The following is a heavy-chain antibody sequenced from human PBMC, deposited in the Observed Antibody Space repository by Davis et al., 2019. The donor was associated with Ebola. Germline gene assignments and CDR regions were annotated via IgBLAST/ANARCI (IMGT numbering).Heavy chain of an antibody. CDR1: GFTFSTYA. CDR3: ARAAGQYYYDSSGDAFDI. Sequence: WGSLRLSCAASGFTFSTYAMHWVRQAPGKGLEWVAVISYDGSNKYYADSVKGRFTISRDNSKNTLYLQMNSLRAEDTAVYYCARAAGQYYYDSSGDAFDIWGQGTMVTVSS. V-gene: IGHV3-30-3*01. CDR2: ISYDGSNK. J-gene: IGHJ3*02. D-gene: IGHD3-22*01.